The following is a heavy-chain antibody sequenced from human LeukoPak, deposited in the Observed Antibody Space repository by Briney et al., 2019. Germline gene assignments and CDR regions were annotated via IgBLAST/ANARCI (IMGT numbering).Heavy chain of an antibody. J-gene: IGHJ4*02. CDR1: GYTFTTYG. V-gene: IGHV1-18*01. D-gene: IGHD5-18*01. CDR3: ARVGSRYSYGSFDY. Sequence: ASVKVSCKASGYTFTTYGISWVRQAPGQGLEWMGWISTYNGNTNYAQKLQGRVTMTTDTSTSTAYMELRSLRSDDTAVYYCARVGSRYSYGSFDYWGQGTLVTVSS. CDR2: ISTYNGNT.